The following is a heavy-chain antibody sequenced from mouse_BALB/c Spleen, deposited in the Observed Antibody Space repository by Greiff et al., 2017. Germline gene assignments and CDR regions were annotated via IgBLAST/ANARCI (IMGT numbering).Heavy chain of an antibody. CDR2: ISYSGST. V-gene: IGHV3-2*02. CDR1: GYSITSDYA. Sequence: EVKLVESGPGLVKPSQSLSLTCTVTGYSITSDYAWNWIRQFPGNKLEWMGYISYSGSTSYNPSLKSRISITRDTSKNQFFLQLNSVTTEDTATYYCARGEITTAYAMDYWGQGTSVTVSS. CDR3: ARGEITTAYAMDY. J-gene: IGHJ4*01. D-gene: IGHD1-2*01.